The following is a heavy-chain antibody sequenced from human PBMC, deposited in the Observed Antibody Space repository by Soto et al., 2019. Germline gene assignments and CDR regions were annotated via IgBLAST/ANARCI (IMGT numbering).Heavy chain of an antibody. J-gene: IGHJ4*02. CDR2: IYYSGST. Sequence: SETLSLTCTVSGGSVSSGSYYWSWIRQPPGKGLEWIGYIYYSGSTNYNPSLKSRVTISVDTSKNQFSLKLSSVTAADTAVYYCARESPSLEYSSSFFDYWGQGTLVTVSS. CDR3: ARESPSLEYSSSFFDY. V-gene: IGHV4-61*01. CDR1: GGSVSSGSYY. D-gene: IGHD6-6*01.